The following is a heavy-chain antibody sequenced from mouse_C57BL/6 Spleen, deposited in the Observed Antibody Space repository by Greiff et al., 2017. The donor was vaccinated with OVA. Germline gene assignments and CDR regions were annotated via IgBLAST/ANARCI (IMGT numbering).Heavy chain of an antibody. J-gene: IGHJ2*01. Sequence: VKLQQPGAELVMPGASVKLSCKASGYTFTSYWMHWVKQRPGQGLEWIGEIDPSDSYTNYNQKFKGKSTLTVDKSSSTAYMQLSSLTSEDSAVYYCARSAQAMYYFDYWGQGTTLTVSS. CDR1: GYTFTSYW. V-gene: IGHV1-69*01. D-gene: IGHD3-2*02. CDR2: IDPSDSYT. CDR3: ARSAQAMYYFDY.